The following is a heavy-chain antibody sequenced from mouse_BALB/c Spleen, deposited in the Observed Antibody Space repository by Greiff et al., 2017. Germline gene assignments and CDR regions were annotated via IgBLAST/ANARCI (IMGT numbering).Heavy chain of an antibody. D-gene: IGHD2-2*01. CDR2: IYPGNSDT. CDR1: GYSFTSYW. Sequence: EVQLQQSGTVLARPGASVKMSCKASGYSFTSYWMHWVKQRPGQGLEWIGAIYPGNSDTSYNQKFKGKAKLTAVTSASTAYMELSSLTNEDSAVYYCTYGYDGGFAYWGQGTLVTVSA. CDR3: TYGYDGGFAY. J-gene: IGHJ3*01. V-gene: IGHV1-5*01.